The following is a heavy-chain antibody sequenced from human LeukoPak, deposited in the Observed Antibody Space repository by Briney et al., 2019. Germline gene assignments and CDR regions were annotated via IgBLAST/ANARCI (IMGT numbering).Heavy chain of an antibody. D-gene: IGHD3-10*01. Sequence: SETLSLTCTVSGGSISSSNYYWGWVRQPPGKGLDWIGSIYYSGSTYYNPSLKSRVTISVDTSKNQFSLKLNSVTAADTALYYCARLNVRPAMIRGVLDYWGQGTLVTVSS. CDR3: ARLNVRPAMIRGVLDY. V-gene: IGHV4-39*07. CDR1: GGSISSSNYY. J-gene: IGHJ4*02. CDR2: IYYSGST.